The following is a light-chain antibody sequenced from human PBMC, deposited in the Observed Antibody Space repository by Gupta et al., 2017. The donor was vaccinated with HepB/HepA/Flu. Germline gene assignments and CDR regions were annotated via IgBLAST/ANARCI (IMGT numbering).Light chain of an antibody. Sequence: EIVLTQSPATLSLSPGERATVSCRVSESIGNYLAWYQQKPGPAPRLLIYDASNRATGIPARFSGSGCGTDFTLTSSSREAEDSAVYYGQQRSTLLTFGQGTRLEIK. V-gene: IGKV3-11*01. J-gene: IGKJ5*01. CDR3: QQRSTLLT. CDR1: ESIGNY. CDR2: DAS.